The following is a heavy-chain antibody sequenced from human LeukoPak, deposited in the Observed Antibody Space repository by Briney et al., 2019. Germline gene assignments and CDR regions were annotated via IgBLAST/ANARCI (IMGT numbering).Heavy chain of an antibody. CDR1: GGSISSGGYY. CDR3: ARADVLWSETPGPGAFDI. Sequence: SETLSLTCTVSGGSISSGGYYWSWTRQPPGKGLEWIGSIYYSGSAHYNPSLKSRVTISVDTSKNQFSLKLSSVTAADTAVYYCARADVLWSETPGPGAFDIWGQGTMVTVSS. D-gene: IGHD3-10*01. J-gene: IGHJ3*02. V-gene: IGHV4-39*07. CDR2: IYYSGSA.